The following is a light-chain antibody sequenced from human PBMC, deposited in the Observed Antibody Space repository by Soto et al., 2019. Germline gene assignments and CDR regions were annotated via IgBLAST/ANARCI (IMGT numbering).Light chain of an antibody. CDR3: SSSPSSRTYV. Sequence: ITISCTGTSSDVGVYNYVSCYQQHPGKAPKLMIYEFSNRPSGVSNLFSGSKSGNTASLTISGLQDEDEADYYCSSSPSSRTYVFGTGTKVTVL. V-gene: IGLV2-14*01. CDR1: SSDVGVYNY. J-gene: IGLJ1*01. CDR2: EFS.